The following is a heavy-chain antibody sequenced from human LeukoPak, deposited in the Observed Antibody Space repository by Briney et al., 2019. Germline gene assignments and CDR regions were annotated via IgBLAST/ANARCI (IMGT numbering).Heavy chain of an antibody. CDR2: INPSGGSP. Sequence: GASVTVSCTASGYTFTTYYIHWVRQAPGQGLKWLGIINPSGGSPTYAQKFQGRVTMTRDTSTSTVYMELSSLRSDDTAVYYCARVGSVDTSGYYDYWGQGTLVTVSS. V-gene: IGHV1-46*01. CDR1: GYTFTTYY. J-gene: IGHJ4*02. CDR3: ARVGSVDTSGYYDY. D-gene: IGHD3-22*01.